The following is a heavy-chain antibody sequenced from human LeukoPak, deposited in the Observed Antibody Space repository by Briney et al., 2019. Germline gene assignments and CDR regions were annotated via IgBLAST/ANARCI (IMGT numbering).Heavy chain of an antibody. D-gene: IGHD4-17*01. J-gene: IGHJ4*02. CDR3: ARGQDYGDYVDY. Sequence: PSETLSLTCTVSGGSISSYYWSWIRQPPGKGLEWIGYIYYSGSTNYNPSLKSRVTISVDTSKNQFSLKLSSVTAADTAVHYCARGQDYGDYVDYWGQGTLVTVSS. CDR1: GGSISSYY. V-gene: IGHV4-59*01. CDR2: IYYSGST.